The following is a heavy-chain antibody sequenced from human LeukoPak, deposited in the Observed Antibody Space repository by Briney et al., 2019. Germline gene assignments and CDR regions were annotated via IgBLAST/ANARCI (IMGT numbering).Heavy chain of an antibody. V-gene: IGHV4-61*05. CDR3: ARHAAVEGSSGWSPLWWFDP. Sequence: PSETLSLTCAVSGDSITNSRYHWGWVRQPPGKGLEWIGYMHHSGSTKHNPYLKSRVTISVDTSKSQFSLKLSSVTAADTAVYYCARHAAVEGSSGWSPLWWFDPWGQGTLVTVSS. D-gene: IGHD6-19*01. CDR1: GDSITNSRYH. J-gene: IGHJ5*02. CDR2: MHHSGST.